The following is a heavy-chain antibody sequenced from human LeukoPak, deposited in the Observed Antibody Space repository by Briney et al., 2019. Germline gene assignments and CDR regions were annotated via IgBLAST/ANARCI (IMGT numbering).Heavy chain of an antibody. J-gene: IGHJ5*02. CDR1: GGSISSSSYY. Sequence: SETLSLTCTVSGGSISSSSYYWGWIRQPPGKGLEWIGSIYYSGSTYYNPSLKSRVTISVDTSKNQFSLKLSSVTAADTAVYYCARRTGFWSGYTSWGQGTLVTVSS. CDR3: ARRTGFWSGYTS. V-gene: IGHV4-39*07. D-gene: IGHD3-3*01. CDR2: IYYSGST.